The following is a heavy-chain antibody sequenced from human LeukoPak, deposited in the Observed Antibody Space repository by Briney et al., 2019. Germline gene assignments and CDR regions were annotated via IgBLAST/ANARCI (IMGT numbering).Heavy chain of an antibody. CDR1: GFTFSSYA. CDR3: AKDSSSWYENWFDP. D-gene: IGHD6-13*01. Sequence: GGSLRLSCAASGFTFSSYAMSWVREAPGKGLEWVSAISGSGGSTYYADSVKGRFTISRDNSKNTLYLQMNSLRAEDTAVYYCAKDSSSWYENWFDPWGQGTLVTVSS. CDR2: ISGSGGST. V-gene: IGHV3-23*01. J-gene: IGHJ5*02.